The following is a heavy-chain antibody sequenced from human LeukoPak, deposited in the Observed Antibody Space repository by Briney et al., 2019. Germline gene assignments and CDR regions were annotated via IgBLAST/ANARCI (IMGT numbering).Heavy chain of an antibody. Sequence: PGRSLRLSCAASGFTFDDYAMHWVRQAPGKGLEWVSGISWNSGSIGYADSVKGRFTISRDNAKNSLYLQMNSLRAEDTALYYCAKVATGTTFLPYFDYWGQGTLVTVSS. CDR1: GFTFDDYA. CDR2: ISWNSGSI. J-gene: IGHJ4*02. CDR3: AKVATGTTFLPYFDY. D-gene: IGHD1-1*01. V-gene: IGHV3-9*01.